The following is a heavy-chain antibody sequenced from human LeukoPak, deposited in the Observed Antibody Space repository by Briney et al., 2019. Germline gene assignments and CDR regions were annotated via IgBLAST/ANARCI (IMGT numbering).Heavy chain of an antibody. V-gene: IGHV3-7*01. Sequence: GGSLRLSCAASGFTFSNYWMTWVRQAPGKGLEWVANMKPDGSEEYYVDSVRGRFTVSRDNARNSLYLQMDSLRAEDTAVYYCAREGGGGGYYSDSYGHPHFDCWGPGTPVTVSS. CDR2: MKPDGSEE. D-gene: IGHD3-22*01. CDR3: AREGGGGGYYSDSYGHPHFDC. J-gene: IGHJ4*02. CDR1: GFTFSNYW.